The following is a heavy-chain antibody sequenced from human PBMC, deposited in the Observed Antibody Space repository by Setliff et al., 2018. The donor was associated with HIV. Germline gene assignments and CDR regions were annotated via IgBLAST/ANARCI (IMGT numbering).Heavy chain of an antibody. D-gene: IGHD6-13*01. V-gene: IGHV4-39*07. CDR2: VFYSGST. Sequence: SETLSLTCTVSGGSVSSSSYYWGWIRQPPGKELEWIGSVFYSGSTHYNPSLKSRVTISVDTSKNQFSLKLSSVTAADTAVYYCARGPGIAAAGTRTHFFDYWGQGTLVTVSS. J-gene: IGHJ4*02. CDR1: GGSVSSSSYY. CDR3: ARGPGIAAAGTRTHFFDY.